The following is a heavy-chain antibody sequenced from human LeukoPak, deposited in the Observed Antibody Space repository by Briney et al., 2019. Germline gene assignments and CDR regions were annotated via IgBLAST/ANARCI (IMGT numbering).Heavy chain of an antibody. D-gene: IGHD1-26*01. CDR3: ARGRRVGATTLDY. CDR2: IYYSGST. V-gene: IGHV4-59*01. CDR1: GGSISSYY. J-gene: IGHJ4*02. Sequence: SETLSLTCSVSGGSISSYYWSWIRQPPGKGLEWIGYIYYSGSTNYNPSLKSRATISVDTSKNQFSLKLSSVTAADTAVYYCARGRRVGATTLDYWGQGTLVTVSS.